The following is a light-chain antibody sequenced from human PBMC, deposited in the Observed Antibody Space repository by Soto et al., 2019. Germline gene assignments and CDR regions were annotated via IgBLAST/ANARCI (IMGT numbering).Light chain of an antibody. CDR1: SSDVGAYGY. CDR2: EVS. V-gene: IGLV2-14*03. CDR3: SSYTSSSTRV. Sequence: QSVLHQPSSVSGSDRQSITISCTGTSSDVGAYGYVSWYQQHPDKAPKLMIYEVSNRPSGVYNRFSGSKSVNTATLTISGLQADDEADYYCSSYTSSSTRVFGTGTKVTVL. J-gene: IGLJ1*01.